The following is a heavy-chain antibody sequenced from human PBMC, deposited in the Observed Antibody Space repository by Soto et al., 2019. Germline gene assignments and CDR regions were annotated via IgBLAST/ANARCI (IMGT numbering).Heavy chain of an antibody. CDR1: GFTFSSYA. CDR2: ISYDGSNK. CDR3: ARDLYGDYYFDY. D-gene: IGHD4-17*01. V-gene: IGHV3-30-3*01. J-gene: IGHJ4*02. Sequence: QVQLVESGGGVVQPGRSLRLSCATSGFTFSSYAMHWVRQAPGKGLEWVAVISYDGSNKYYADSVKGRFTISRDNSKNTLYLQMNSLRAEDTAVYYCARDLYGDYYFDYWGQGTLVTVSS.